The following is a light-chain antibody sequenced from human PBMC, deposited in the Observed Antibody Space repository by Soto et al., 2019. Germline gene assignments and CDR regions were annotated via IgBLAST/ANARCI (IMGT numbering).Light chain of an antibody. CDR3: YQYNDWPPA. V-gene: IGKV3-15*01. Sequence: EIVMTQYPATVSVSPGKRVTLSCRVRKSVSNKLAWYQQKPGQVPRLLIFGASNSATDIPGSFSGTGYGRGFSLTISSLQSEDFAVYYCYQYNDWPPAFGQGTKVEVK. CDR2: GAS. J-gene: IGKJ1*01. CDR1: KSVSNK.